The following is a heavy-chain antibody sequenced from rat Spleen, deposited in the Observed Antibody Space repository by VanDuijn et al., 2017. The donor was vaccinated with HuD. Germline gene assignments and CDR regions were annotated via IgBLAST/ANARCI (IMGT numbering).Heavy chain of an antibody. CDR1: GFTFSSFP. CDR2: ISTSGGST. D-gene: IGHD1-1*01. Sequence: EVQLVESGGGLVQPGRSMKLSCAASGFTFSSFPMAWVRQAPTKGLEWVATISTSGGSTYYRDSVKGRFTISRDNAKSTLYLQMNSLRSEDTATYYCTRVLTTVVTSFDYWGQGVMVTVSS. CDR3: TRVLTTVVTSFDY. J-gene: IGHJ2*01. V-gene: IGHV5-46*01.